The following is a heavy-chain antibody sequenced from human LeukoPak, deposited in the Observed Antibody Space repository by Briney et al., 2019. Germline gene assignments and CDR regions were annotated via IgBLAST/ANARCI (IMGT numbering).Heavy chain of an antibody. V-gene: IGHV4-30-4*01. CDR1: GGSISSGDYY. Sequence: SETLSLTCTVSGGSISSGDYYWSWIRPPPGKGLEWIGYIYHSGSTYYNPSLKSRVTISVDTSKNQFSLKLSSVTAADTAVYYCARAPSYSNSFYYYYYGMDVWGQGTTVTVSS. CDR2: IYHSGST. CDR3: ARAPSYSNSFYYYYYGMDV. J-gene: IGHJ6*02. D-gene: IGHD4-11*01.